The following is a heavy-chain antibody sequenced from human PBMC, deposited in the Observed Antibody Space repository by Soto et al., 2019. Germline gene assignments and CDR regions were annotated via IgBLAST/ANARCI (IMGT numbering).Heavy chain of an antibody. J-gene: IGHJ4*02. D-gene: IGHD3-3*01. CDR2: TKGEGSEK. Sequence: EVQLVESGGGLVQPGGGLRLSCAASGFTFSSYWINWVRQTPGKVLEWVANTKGEGSEKYYVDSLKRRFTIPRDNAKNSLYLHMNSLRAEDPAVYYCVRGTMAPGLDHWGQGTLVTVSS. CDR1: GFTFSSYW. CDR3: VRGTMAPGLDH. V-gene: IGHV3-7*01.